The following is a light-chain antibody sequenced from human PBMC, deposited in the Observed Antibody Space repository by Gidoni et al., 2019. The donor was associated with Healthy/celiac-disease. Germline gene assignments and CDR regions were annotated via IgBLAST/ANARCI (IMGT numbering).Light chain of an antibody. CDR3: QQYNNWPRYT. Sequence: DIVMTQSPATLSVSTGERATLSCRASQSVSSNVACYQQKPGQAPRLLIYGASTRATGIPARFSGSGSGTEFNLTISSLQSEDFAVYYRQQYNNWPRYTFGQGTKLEIK. V-gene: IGKV3-15*01. CDR2: GAS. J-gene: IGKJ2*01. CDR1: QSVSSN.